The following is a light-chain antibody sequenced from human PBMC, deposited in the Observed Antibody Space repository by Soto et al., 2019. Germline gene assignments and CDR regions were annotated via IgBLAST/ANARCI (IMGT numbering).Light chain of an antibody. CDR3: QQYGNSRGT. CDR1: QSVSSN. CDR2: GAS. V-gene: IGKV3-20*01. Sequence: DIVLMQSPATLSLSPGERATLSCRASQSVSSNLAWYQQKPGQAPRLLIYGASSRATGIPDRFSGSGSGTDFTLTISGLEPEDFAVYYCQQYGNSRGTFGQGTKVDIK. J-gene: IGKJ1*01.